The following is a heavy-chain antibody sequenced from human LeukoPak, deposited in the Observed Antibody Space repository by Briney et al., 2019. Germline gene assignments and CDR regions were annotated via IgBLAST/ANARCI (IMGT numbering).Heavy chain of an antibody. CDR2: ISGSGGST. CDR1: GFTFSSYA. V-gene: IGHV3-23*01. J-gene: IGHJ4*02. Sequence: PGGSLRLSCAASGFTFSSYAMSWVRQAPGKGLEWVSAISGSGGSTYYADSVKGRFTISRDNSKNTLYLQMNSLRAEDTAVYYCAKAYSGYDGGYLDYWGQGTLVTVSS. D-gene: IGHD5-12*01. CDR3: AKAYSGYDGGYLDY.